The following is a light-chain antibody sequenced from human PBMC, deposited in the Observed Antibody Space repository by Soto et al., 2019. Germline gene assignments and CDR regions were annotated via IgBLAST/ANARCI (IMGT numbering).Light chain of an antibody. CDR1: QSISSY. J-gene: IGKJ2*01. CDR2: AAS. V-gene: IGKV1-39*01. CDR3: QQSYSTPPS. Sequence: DIQMTQSPSSLSASVGDRVTITCRASQSISSYLNWYQQKPGKAPKLLIYAASSLQSGVPSRFSGSGSGTDFTLTISSLQPEDFGTYYCQQSYSTPPSFCQGTTLEIK.